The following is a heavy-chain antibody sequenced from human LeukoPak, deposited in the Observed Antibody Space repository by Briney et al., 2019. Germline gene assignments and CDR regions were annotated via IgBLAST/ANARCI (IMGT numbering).Heavy chain of an antibody. D-gene: IGHD3-10*01. Sequence: SEALSLTCAVYGESITAYYWTWIRQPPGKRLEWIGEVRHSGSTNYNPSLKSRVTMSVDMSKNQFSLKLNSVTAANTAVYYCAGATATGTGRAFHYWAQGNLVPVSS. J-gene: IGHJ4*02. CDR1: GESITAYY. V-gene: IGHV4-34*01. CDR3: AGATATGTGRAFHY. CDR2: VRHSGST.